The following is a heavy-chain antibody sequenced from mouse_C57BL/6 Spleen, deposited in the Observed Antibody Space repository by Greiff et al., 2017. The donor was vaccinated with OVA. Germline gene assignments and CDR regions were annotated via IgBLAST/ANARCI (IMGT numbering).Heavy chain of an antibody. CDR2: IYPRSGNT. J-gene: IGHJ3*01. CDR3: ARRDYGSSYVGWFAY. CDR1: GYTFTSYG. V-gene: IGHV1-81*01. D-gene: IGHD1-1*01. Sequence: VQLQQSGAELARPGASVKLSCKASGYTFTSYGISWVKQRTGQGLEWIGEIYPRSGNTYYNEKFKGKATLTADKSSSTAYMELRSLTSEDSAVYFCARRDYGSSYVGWFAYWGQGTLVTVSA.